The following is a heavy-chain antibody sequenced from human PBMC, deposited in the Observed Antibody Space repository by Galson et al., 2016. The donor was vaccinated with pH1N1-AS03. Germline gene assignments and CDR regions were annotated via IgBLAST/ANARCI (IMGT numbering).Heavy chain of an antibody. CDR1: GGSLTDYQ. D-gene: IGHD6-13*01. Sequence: ETLSLTCIVSGGSLTDYQWSWIRQSPGKGLEWIGEISHSGITDYNPSLESRVSISVDTSKDQFSLNLSSMTAADAAVYYCARCNPFLGSSWYEDSWGQGTLVIVSS. CDR2: ISHSGIT. CDR3: ARCNPFLGSSWYEDS. J-gene: IGHJ4*02. V-gene: IGHV4-34*01.